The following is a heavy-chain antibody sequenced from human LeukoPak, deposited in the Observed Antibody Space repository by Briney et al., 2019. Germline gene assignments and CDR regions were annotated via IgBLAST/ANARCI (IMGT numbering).Heavy chain of an antibody. V-gene: IGHV4-34*01. CDR1: GGSFNGYY. CDR2: INDSGVT. CDR3: ARRLVDSGASQVSDH. J-gene: IGHJ4*02. D-gene: IGHD2-15*01. Sequence: SETLSLTCAVYGGSFNGYYWSWIRQSPGEGLEWIDEINDSGVTNCNPSLESRVVLSVDTSKNEFSLSLSSVTAADTAVYYCARRLVDSGASQVSDHWGQGTLVTVSS.